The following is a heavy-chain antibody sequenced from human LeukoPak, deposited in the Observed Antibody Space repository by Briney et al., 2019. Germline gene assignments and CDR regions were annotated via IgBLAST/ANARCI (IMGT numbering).Heavy chain of an antibody. CDR3: AKDAQRGFDYSNSLDN. CDR1: GFTFSHYG. Sequence: GGSLRLSCATSGFTFSHYGMHWVRQAPGKGLKWAAVIWSDGSNRYYGDPVKGRFTISRDNFQSTVYLQMNSLRAEDTAVYYCAKDAQRGFDYSNSLDNWGQGTLVTVSS. J-gene: IGHJ4*02. V-gene: IGHV3-33*06. CDR2: IWSDGSNR. D-gene: IGHD4-11*01.